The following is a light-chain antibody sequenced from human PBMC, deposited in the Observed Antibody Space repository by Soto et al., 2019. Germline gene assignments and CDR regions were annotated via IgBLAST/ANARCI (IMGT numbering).Light chain of an antibody. CDR3: CSYAGTYNGV. Sequence: QSALTQPRSVSGSPGQSASISCTGTSSDVGRYSYVSWYQQHPGKAPKLMIYDVSERPSGVPDRFSGSKSGNTASLTISGLQAEDEADYYCCSYAGTYNGVFGPGTKGTVL. V-gene: IGLV2-11*01. J-gene: IGLJ1*01. CDR2: DVS. CDR1: SSDVGRYSY.